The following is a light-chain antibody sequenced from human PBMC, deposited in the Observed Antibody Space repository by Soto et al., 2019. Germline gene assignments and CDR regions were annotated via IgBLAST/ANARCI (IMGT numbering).Light chain of an antibody. CDR1: SSDVGGYNY. J-gene: IGLJ6*01. V-gene: IGLV2-11*01. Sequence: QSALTQPRSVSGSPGQSVTISCTGTSSDVGGYNYVSWYQQHPGKAPKVMIYDVSERPSGVPDRFSGSKSGNTASLTISGLQAEDVAEYYCSSSTGRSSYV. CDR2: DVS. CDR3: SSSTGRSSYV.